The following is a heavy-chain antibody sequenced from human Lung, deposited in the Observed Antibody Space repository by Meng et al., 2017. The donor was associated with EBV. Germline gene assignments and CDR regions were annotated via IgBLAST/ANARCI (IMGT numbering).Heavy chain of an antibody. Sequence: QGQRSQSGAEVKKPGAAVQVSCKASGYSFTTYAMHWLRQAPGQRLEWMGWVNAGNGNTKYSEKFQSRVTITRDTAASTAYMELSSLRSEDTAVYYCARTGCSSSSCYDYWGQGTLVTVSS. V-gene: IGHV1-3*01. CDR1: GYSFTTYA. J-gene: IGHJ4*02. D-gene: IGHD2-2*01. CDR3: ARTGCSSSSCYDY. CDR2: VNAGNGNT.